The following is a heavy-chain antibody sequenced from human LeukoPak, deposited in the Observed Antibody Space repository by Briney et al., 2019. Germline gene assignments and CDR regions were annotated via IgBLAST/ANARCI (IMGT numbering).Heavy chain of an antibody. D-gene: IGHD6-25*01. Sequence: ASVTVSFKASGYTFTNYDINWVRQAAGQGLEWMGWMNPNSGNTGYAQKFQGRGNMTRNTSISTAYMELSSLRSEDTAVYYCARGGRIAAELDYWGQGTLVTVSS. CDR3: ARGGRIAAELDY. CDR2: MNPNSGNT. J-gene: IGHJ4*02. V-gene: IGHV1-8*01. CDR1: GYTFTNYD.